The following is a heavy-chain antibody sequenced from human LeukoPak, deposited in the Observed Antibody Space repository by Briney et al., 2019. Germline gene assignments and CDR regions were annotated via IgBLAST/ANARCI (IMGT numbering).Heavy chain of an antibody. V-gene: IGHV3-33*01. CDR3: ARDQRDYASFDY. Sequence: PGGSLRLSCAASGFTFSSYGMHWVRQAPGKGLEWVAVIWYDGSNKYYADSVKGRFTISRDNSKNTLYLQMNSLRAEDTAVYYCARDQRDYASFDYWGQGTLVIVSS. J-gene: IGHJ4*02. CDR1: GFTFSSYG. CDR2: IWYDGSNK. D-gene: IGHD4-17*01.